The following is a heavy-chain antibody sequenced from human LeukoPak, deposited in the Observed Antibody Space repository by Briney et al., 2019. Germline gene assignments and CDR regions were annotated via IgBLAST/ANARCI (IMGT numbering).Heavy chain of an antibody. CDR3: ARDLESPYYYYGMDV. J-gene: IGHJ6*02. CDR1: GFTFSSYA. CDR2: ISYDGSNK. D-gene: IGHD3-3*01. V-gene: IGHV3-30-3*01. Sequence: GGPLRLSCAASGFTFSSYAMHWVRQAPGKGLEWVAVISYDGSNKYYADSVKGRFTISRDNSKNTLYLQMNSLRAEDTAVYYCARDLESPYYYYGMDVWGQGTTVTVSS.